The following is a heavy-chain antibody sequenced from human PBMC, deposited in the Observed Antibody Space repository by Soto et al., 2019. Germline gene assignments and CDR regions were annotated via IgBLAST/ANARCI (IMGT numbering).Heavy chain of an antibody. CDR1: GYTFTRYG. Sequence: ASVKVSFKASGYTFTRYGISWVRQAPGQGLEWMGWISGYNGDTNYAQKFQDRVSMTIDTSTGTAYMELRSLTSDDTAIYYCAKNGQQPYYYYXLDVWGQGTKVTVSS. CDR2: ISGYNGDT. J-gene: IGHJ6*02. CDR3: AKNGQQPYYYYXLDV. V-gene: IGHV1-18*01. D-gene: IGHD2-8*01.